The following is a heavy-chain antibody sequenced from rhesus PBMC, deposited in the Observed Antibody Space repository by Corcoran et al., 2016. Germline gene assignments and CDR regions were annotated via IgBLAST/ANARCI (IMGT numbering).Heavy chain of an antibody. CDR3: ARDGSFGLVIINLPIDY. CDR2: RSYDGSKK. D-gene: IGHD3-3*01. V-gene: IGHV3-54*02. CDR1: GFTFSSYG. J-gene: IGHJ4*01. Sequence: EVQLVESGGGLVQPGGSLRLSCAASGFTFSSYGMHWVRQAPGKGMEWVAVRSYDGSKKFYADSVKDRCTISRDKSKNILYLQMNNRKLEDTAVYYCARDGSFGLVIINLPIDYWGQGVLVTVSS.